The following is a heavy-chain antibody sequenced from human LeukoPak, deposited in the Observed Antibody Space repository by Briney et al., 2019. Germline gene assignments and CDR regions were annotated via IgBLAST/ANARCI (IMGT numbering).Heavy chain of an antibody. CDR1: GFTFSSYA. J-gene: IGHJ3*02. V-gene: IGHV3-30-3*01. Sequence: GGSLRLSCAASGFTFSSYAMHWVRQAPGKGLEWVAVISYDGSNKYYADSVKGRFTISRDSSKNTLYLQMNSLRAEDTAVYYCARDSSMYSSGLDAFDIWGQGTMVTVSS. D-gene: IGHD6-19*01. CDR3: ARDSSMYSSGLDAFDI. CDR2: ISYDGSNK.